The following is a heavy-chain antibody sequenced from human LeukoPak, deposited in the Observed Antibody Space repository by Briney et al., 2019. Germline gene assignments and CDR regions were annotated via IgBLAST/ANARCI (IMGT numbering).Heavy chain of an antibody. CDR2: ISSSSSYI. D-gene: IGHD2-2*01. V-gene: IGHV3-21*04. CDR1: GFTFSSYS. Sequence: GGSLRLSCAASGFTFSSYSMNWVRQAPGKGLEWVSSISSSSSYIYYADSVKGRFTISRDNAKNSLYLQMNSLRAEDTAVYYCASAPGTRYCSSTSCHNYYYYGMDVWGQGTTVTVSS. CDR3: ASAPGTRYCSSTSCHNYYYYGMDV. J-gene: IGHJ6*02.